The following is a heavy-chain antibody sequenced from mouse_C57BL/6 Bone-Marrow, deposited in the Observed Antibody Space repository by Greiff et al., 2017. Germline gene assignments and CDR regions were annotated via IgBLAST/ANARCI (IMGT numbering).Heavy chain of an antibody. CDR1: GFTFSSYG. D-gene: IGHD2-4*01. CDR3: ASPIYYDYDVDY. J-gene: IGHJ4*01. CDR2: ISSGGSYT. V-gene: IGHV5-6*02. Sequence: EVKLVESGGDLVKPGGSLKLSCAASGFTFSSYGMSWVRQTPDKRLEWVATISSGGSYTYYPDSVKGRFTISRDNAKNTLYLQMSSMKSEDTAMYYCASPIYYDYDVDYWGQGTSVTVSS.